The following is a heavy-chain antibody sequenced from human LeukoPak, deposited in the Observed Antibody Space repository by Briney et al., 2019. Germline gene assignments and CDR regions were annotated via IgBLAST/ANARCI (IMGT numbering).Heavy chain of an antibody. J-gene: IGHJ4*02. Sequence: SETLSLTCTVSGYSISSGYYWGWIRQPPGKGLEWIGSIYHSGSTNYNPSLKSRVTISVDKSKNQFSLKLSSVTAADTAVYYCARDQYSGYDCWGQGILVTVSS. CDR2: IYHSGST. D-gene: IGHD5-12*01. CDR3: ARDQYSGYDC. CDR1: GYSISSGYY. V-gene: IGHV4-38-2*02.